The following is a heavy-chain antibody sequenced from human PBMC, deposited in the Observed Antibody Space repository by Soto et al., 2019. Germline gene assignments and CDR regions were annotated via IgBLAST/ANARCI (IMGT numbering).Heavy chain of an antibody. Sequence: QVQLVQSGAEVKKPGASVKVSCQASGYTFTSYAMHWVRQAPGQRLEWMGWINAGNGNTKYSQKFQGRVTITRDTSASTAYMELSSLRSEDTAVYYCARGSYYYYMDVWGKGTTVTVSS. CDR3: ARGSYYYYMDV. CDR1: GYTFTSYA. J-gene: IGHJ6*03. CDR2: INAGNGNT. V-gene: IGHV1-3*01.